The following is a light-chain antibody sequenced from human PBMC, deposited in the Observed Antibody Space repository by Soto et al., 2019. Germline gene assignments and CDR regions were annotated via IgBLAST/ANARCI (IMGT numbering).Light chain of an antibody. CDR1: QSVSTR. J-gene: IGKJ1*01. CDR2: DAS. CDR3: QQYSVYWT. V-gene: IGKV1-5*02. Sequence: DLLMTQSPSSLPASVGDRVTRICRASQSVSTRLAWYQQKPGKAPKVLIYDASSWAGGVPSRFTGSGSGTEFTLTINSLQPDDFATYYCQQYSVYWTFGQGTKVDIK.